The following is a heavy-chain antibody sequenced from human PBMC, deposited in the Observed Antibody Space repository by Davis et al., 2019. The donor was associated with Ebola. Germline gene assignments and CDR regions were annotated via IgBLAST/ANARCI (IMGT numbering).Heavy chain of an antibody. Sequence: GESLKISCAASGFSFSRPDMNWFRQAPGRGPEWVSNINGGGDKTYYADSVKGRLTISRDNFKNTLYLQLDSLRIEDTARYYCAGDPNWESGSWGQGTLVSVSS. V-gene: IGHV3-23*01. J-gene: IGHJ5*02. CDR2: INGGGDKT. CDR1: GFSFSRPD. D-gene: IGHD1-1*01. CDR3: AGDPNWESGS.